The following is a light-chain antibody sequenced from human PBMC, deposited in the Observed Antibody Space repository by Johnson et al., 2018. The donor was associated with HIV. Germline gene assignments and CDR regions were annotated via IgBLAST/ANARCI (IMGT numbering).Light chain of an antibody. CDR2: ENN. CDR3: GTWDSSLSALYV. V-gene: IGLV1-51*02. Sequence: QSLLTQPPSVSAAPGQKVTISCSGSSSNIGNNYVSWYQQLPGTAPKLLIYENNKRPSGIPDRFSGSKSGTSATLGITGLQTGDEADYYCGTWDSSLSALYVFGTGTTITFL. CDR1: SSNIGNNY. J-gene: IGLJ1*01.